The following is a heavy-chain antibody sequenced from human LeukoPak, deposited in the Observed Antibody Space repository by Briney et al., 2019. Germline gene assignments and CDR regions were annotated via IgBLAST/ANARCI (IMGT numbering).Heavy chain of an antibody. Sequence: GGSLRLSCAASGFTFSDYWIRWVRQAPGKGLVWVSRINTDGSITNYADSVKGRFSISRDNAKNTLYLQMSSLRAEDTAVYYCARDRGPRTGFMVREAYDYWGQGTLVTVFS. V-gene: IGHV3-74*01. CDR1: GFTFSDYW. CDR3: ARDRGPRTGFMVREAYDY. J-gene: IGHJ4*02. CDR2: INTDGSIT. D-gene: IGHD3-10*01.